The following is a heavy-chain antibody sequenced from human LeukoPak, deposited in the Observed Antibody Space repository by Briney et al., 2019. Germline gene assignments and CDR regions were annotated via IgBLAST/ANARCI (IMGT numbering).Heavy chain of an antibody. D-gene: IGHD3-16*01. CDR1: GGSFSGYY. Sequence: PSETLSLTCAVYGGSFSGYYWSWIRQPPGKGLEWIGEIDHSGSTNYNPSLKSRVTISVDTSKNQFSLKLSSVTAADTAVYYCARGRSHFRGRPSTLGYWGQGTLVTVSS. V-gene: IGHV4-34*01. CDR2: IDHSGST. J-gene: IGHJ4*02. CDR3: ARGRSHFRGRPSTLGY.